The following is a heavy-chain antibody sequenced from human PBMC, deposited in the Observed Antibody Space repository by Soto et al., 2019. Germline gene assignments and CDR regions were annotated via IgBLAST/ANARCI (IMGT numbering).Heavy chain of an antibody. CDR2: IYYSGST. Sequence: QVQLQELGPGLVKPSETLSLTCTVSGGSIRSYYWSWIRQSPGKGLEWIGYIYYSGSTYYNPSLKSRVAISVDTSKNQFSLKLSSVTAADTAVYYCAGERGYYSWGQGTLVTVSS. D-gene: IGHD1-26*01. V-gene: IGHV4-59*01. CDR3: AGERGYYS. CDR1: GGSIRSYY. J-gene: IGHJ4*02.